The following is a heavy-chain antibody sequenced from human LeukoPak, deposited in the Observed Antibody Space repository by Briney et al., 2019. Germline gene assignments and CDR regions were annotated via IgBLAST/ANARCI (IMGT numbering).Heavy chain of an antibody. CDR3: AKEKIAVAGTPVDY. Sequence: PGGSLRLSCAASGFTFSSYAMHWVRQAPGKGLEWVAVISYDGSNKYYADSVKGRFTISRDNSKNTLYLQMNSLRAEDTAVYYCAKEKIAVAGTPVDYWGQGTLVTVSS. J-gene: IGHJ4*02. D-gene: IGHD6-19*01. V-gene: IGHV3-30*04. CDR2: ISYDGSNK. CDR1: GFTFSSYA.